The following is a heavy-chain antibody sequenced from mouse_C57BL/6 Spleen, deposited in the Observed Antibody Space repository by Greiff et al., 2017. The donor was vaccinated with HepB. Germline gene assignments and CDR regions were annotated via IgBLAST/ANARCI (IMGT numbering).Heavy chain of an antibody. CDR2: IYPSDSET. Sequence: QQPGAELVRPGSSVKLSCKASGYTFTSYWMDWVKQRPGQGLEWIGNIYPSDSETHYNQKFKDKATLTVDKSSSTAYMQLSSLTSEDSAVYYCARYYYGSSYYFDYWGQGTTLTVSS. CDR3: ARYYYGSSYYFDY. V-gene: IGHV1-61*01. D-gene: IGHD1-1*01. J-gene: IGHJ2*01. CDR1: GYTFTSYW.